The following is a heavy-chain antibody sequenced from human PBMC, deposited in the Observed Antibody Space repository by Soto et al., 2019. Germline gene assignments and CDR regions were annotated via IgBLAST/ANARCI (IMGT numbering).Heavy chain of an antibody. Sequence: GGSLRLSCAASGFTFSSYSMNWVRQAPGKGLEWVSSISSSSSYIYYADSVKGRFTISRDNAKNSLYLQMNSLRAEDTAVYYCARDGSGSYFEYFQHWGQGTLVTVSS. D-gene: IGHD1-26*01. CDR1: GFTFSSYS. CDR2: ISSSSSYI. V-gene: IGHV3-21*01. CDR3: ARDGSGSYFEYFQH. J-gene: IGHJ1*01.